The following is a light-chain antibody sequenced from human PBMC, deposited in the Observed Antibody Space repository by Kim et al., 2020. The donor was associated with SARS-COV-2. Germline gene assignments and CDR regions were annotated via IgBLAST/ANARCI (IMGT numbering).Light chain of an antibody. V-gene: IGKV1-8*01. Sequence: GDRVTITCRANQGVSSYLAWYQQKPGQAPKLLIYAASTLESGVPSRFTGSGSGTDFTLTISCLQSEDFATYYCQQYYTYPYSFGQGTKLEI. CDR2: AAS. CDR1: QGVSSY. CDR3: QQYYTYPYS. J-gene: IGKJ2*03.